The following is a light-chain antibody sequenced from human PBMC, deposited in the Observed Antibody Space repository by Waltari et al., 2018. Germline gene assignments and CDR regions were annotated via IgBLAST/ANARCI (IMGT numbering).Light chain of an antibody. Sequence: QSALTQPASVSGSPGQSITISCSGSSNDIGGFNYVSWYRQYPGEAPKLIIFDVSNRPSGVSYRFSGSKSGNTASLTIAGLQAEDEAHFYCSSYTTGGTLLFGGGTKVTVL. J-gene: IGLJ3*02. CDR1: SNDIGGFNY. V-gene: IGLV2-14*03. CDR2: DVS. CDR3: SSYTTGGTLL.